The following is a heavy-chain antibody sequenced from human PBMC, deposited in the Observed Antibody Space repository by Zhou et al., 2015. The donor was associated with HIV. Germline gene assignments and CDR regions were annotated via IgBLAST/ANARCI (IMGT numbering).Heavy chain of an antibody. CDR3: TTSYDKFSYF. CDR2: IVPLSGTT. CDR1: GLYFKDYS. V-gene: IGHV1-69*08. Sequence: QAQLIQSGPEVKSPGSSVKVSCRATGLYFKDYSITWLRQVPGQGLEWMGSIVPLSGTTNYAESFFWRRSTITADRSTDMIYLELRSLRQEDTAIYYCTTSYDKFSYFWGQGTLVTVSS. D-gene: IGHD5-18*01. J-gene: IGHJ4*02.